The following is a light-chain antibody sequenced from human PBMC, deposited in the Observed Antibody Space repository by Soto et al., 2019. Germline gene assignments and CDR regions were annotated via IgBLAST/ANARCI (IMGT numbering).Light chain of an antibody. V-gene: IGLV1-40*01. CDR3: QTYDSSLSGSL. CDR1: SSNIGAGYD. J-gene: IGLJ3*02. Sequence: QSVLTQPPSVSGAPGQRVTISCTGSSSNIGAGYDVHWYQQLPGAAPKLLIHANSHRPSGVPDRSSGSRSGTSASLAITGLQGEDEADYFCQTYDSSLSGSLFGGGTKLTVL. CDR2: ANS.